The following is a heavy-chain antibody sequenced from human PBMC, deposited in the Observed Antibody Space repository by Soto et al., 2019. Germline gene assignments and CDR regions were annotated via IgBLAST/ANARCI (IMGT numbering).Heavy chain of an antibody. CDR1: GFSLSTSGVG. Sequence: QITLKEPGPTLVKPTQALTLTCTFSGFSLSTSGVGVCWLRWPPATALERLALISLADVKRYSPALKSRLTITKDSSKSQVVLTMTNMDPVDTATYYCAQWVEMSTIPAGCWGHGTLVTATS. D-gene: IGHD1-1*01. CDR3: AQWVEMSTIPAGC. CDR2: ISLADVK. J-gene: IGHJ4*03. V-gene: IGHV2-5*02.